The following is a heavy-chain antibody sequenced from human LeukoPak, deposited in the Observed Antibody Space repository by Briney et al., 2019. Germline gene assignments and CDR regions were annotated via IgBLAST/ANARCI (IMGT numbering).Heavy chain of an antibody. CDR2: ISAYNGNT. D-gene: IGHD2-2*01. Sequence: ASVKVSCRASGYTFTGYYMHWVRQAPGQGLEWMGWISAYNGNTNYAQKLQGRVTMTTDTSTSTAYMELRSLRSDDTAVYYCARGLVPADYYYYYMDVWGKGTTVTVSS. CDR1: GYTFTGYY. J-gene: IGHJ6*03. V-gene: IGHV1-18*04. CDR3: ARGLVPADYYYYYMDV.